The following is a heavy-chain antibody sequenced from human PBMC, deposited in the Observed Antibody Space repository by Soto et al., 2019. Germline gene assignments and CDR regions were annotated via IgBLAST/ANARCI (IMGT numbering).Heavy chain of an antibody. Sequence: SETLSLTCAVYGGSFSGYYWSWIRQPPGKGLEWIGEINHSGSTNYNPSLKSRVTISVDTSKNQFSLKLSSVTAADTAVYYCARLGITRTTGDQKPYYYYGMDVWGQGTTVTVSS. J-gene: IGHJ6*02. D-gene: IGHD1-7*01. CDR1: GGSFSGYY. CDR3: ARLGITRTTGDQKPYYYYGMDV. CDR2: INHSGST. V-gene: IGHV4-34*01.